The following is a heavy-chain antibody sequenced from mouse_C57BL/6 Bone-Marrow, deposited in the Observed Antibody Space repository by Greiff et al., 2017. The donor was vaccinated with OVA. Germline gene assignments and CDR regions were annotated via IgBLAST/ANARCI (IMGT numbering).Heavy chain of an antibody. Sequence: ESGPGLVKPSQSLSLTCSVTGYSITSGYYWNWIRQFPGNKLEWMGYISYDGSNNYNPSLKNRISITRDTAKNQFFLKLNSATTEYTATYYCARRWFDYWGQGTTLTVSS. V-gene: IGHV3-6*01. CDR2: ISYDGSN. J-gene: IGHJ2*01. CDR1: GYSITSGYY. CDR3: ARRWFDY.